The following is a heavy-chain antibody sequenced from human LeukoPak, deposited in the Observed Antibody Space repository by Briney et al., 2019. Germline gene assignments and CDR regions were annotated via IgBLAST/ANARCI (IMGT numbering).Heavy chain of an antibody. J-gene: IGHJ3*01. D-gene: IGHD6-19*01. CDR3: ARSVGIAVAEDAFSL. CDR1: RGSIISTSHY. V-gene: IGHV4-39*01. Sequence: SETLSLTCSVSRGSIISTSHYWGWIRQPPGKGLEWIGSIYYSGDTYYNPSLKSRVTISVDTSRNQFSLRLTSVTAADTAVYYCARSVGIAVAEDAFSLWGQGTVVTVSS. CDR2: IYYSGDT.